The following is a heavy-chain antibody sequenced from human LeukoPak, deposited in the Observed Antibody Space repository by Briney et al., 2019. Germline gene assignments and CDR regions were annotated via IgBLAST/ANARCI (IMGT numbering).Heavy chain of an antibody. CDR3: ARRPAIFGVVIQYYFDY. D-gene: IGHD3-3*01. CDR2: IYYSGST. Sequence: KPSETLSLXCTVSSGSISISNYYWGWIRQPPGKGLEWIGSIYYSGSTYYNPSLKSRVTISVDRSKNQFSLKLSSVTAADTAVYYCARRPAIFGVVIQYYFDYWGQGTLVTVSS. CDR1: SGSISISNYY. V-gene: IGHV4-39*01. J-gene: IGHJ4*02.